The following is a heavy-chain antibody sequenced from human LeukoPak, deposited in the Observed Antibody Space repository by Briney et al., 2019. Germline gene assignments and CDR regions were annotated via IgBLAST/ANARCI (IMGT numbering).Heavy chain of an antibody. CDR2: IYYSGTT. CDR1: GGSISSYY. J-gene: IGHJ4*02. CDR3: ARSGGYSSPQNY. V-gene: IGHV4-59*01. Sequence: SETLSLTCTVSGGSISSYYWSWIRQPPGKGLEWIGYIYYSGTTNYNPSLKSRVTISVDTSKSQFSLKLNSVTAADTAVYYCARSGGYSSPQNYWGQGTLVTVSS. D-gene: IGHD6-19*01.